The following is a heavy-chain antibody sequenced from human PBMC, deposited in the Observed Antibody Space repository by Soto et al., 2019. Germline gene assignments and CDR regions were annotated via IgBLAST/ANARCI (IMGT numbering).Heavy chain of an antibody. D-gene: IGHD4-17*01. V-gene: IGHV4-59*01. CDR1: GGSISSYY. CDR2: IYHSGST. J-gene: IGHJ4*02. CDR3: ARGTTVTTFDY. Sequence: PSETLSLTCTVSGGSISSYYWSWIRQPPGKGLEWIGYIYHSGSTNYNPSLKSRVTISVDTSKNQFSLKLSSVTAADTAVYYCARGTTVTTFDYWGQGTLVTVSS.